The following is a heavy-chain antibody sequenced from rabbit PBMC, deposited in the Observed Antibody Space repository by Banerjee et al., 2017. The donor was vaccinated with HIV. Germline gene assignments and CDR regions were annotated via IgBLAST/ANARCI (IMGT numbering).Heavy chain of an antibody. J-gene: IGHJ3*01. D-gene: IGHD7-1*01. V-gene: IGHV1S45*01. Sequence: QQQLEESGGGLVKPGGTLTLTCKASGIDFSSYYRMCWVRQAPGRGLEWIACIYTSSGTTYYASWAKGRFTISKTSSTTVTLQMTSLTAADTATYFCARDYAGYVAGTTVTRLDLWGQGTLVTV. CDR1: GIDFSSYYR. CDR3: ARDYAGYVAGTTVTRLDL. CDR2: IYTSSGTT.